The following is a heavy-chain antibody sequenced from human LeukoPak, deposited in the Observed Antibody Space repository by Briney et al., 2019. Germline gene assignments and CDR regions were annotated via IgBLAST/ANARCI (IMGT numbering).Heavy chain of an antibody. J-gene: IGHJ6*03. CDR3: AKDGWQNPGYYYYYYMDV. CDR1: GFTFSSYG. Sequence: PGGSLRLSCAASGFTFSSYGMSWVRQAPGKGLEWVSAISGSGGSTCYADSVKGRFTISRDNSKNTLYLQMNSLRAEDTAVYYCAKDGWQNPGYYYYYYMDVWGKGTTVTVSS. D-gene: IGHD5-24*01. V-gene: IGHV3-23*01. CDR2: ISGSGGST.